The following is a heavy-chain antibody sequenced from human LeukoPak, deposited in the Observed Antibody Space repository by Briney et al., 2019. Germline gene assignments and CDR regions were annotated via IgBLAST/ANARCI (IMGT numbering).Heavy chain of an antibody. Sequence: PSETLSLTCTVPGGSISSYYWSWIRQPPGKGLEWIGYIYYSGSTNCNPSLKSRVTISVDTSKNQFSLKLSSVTAADTAVYYCARLPCSGSCYSFWFDPWGQGTLVTVSS. D-gene: IGHD2-15*01. V-gene: IGHV4-59*08. J-gene: IGHJ5*02. CDR3: ARLPCSGSCYSFWFDP. CDR1: GGSISSYY. CDR2: IYYSGST.